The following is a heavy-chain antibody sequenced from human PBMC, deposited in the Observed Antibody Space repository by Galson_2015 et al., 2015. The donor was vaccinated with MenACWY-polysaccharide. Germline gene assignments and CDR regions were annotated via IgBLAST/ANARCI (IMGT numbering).Heavy chain of an antibody. V-gene: IGHV3-33*01. CDR3: AREGSRIVFHASDT. D-gene: IGHD6-13*01. CDR1: GSRVSSSG. Sequence: SLRISCAASGSRVSSSGMHWVRQAPGEGLEWVAVIQNDGSKILYADSVKGRFTIARVKSKSTLCLEMNSLGAEDTAVYYCAREGSRIVFHASDTWGQGTMVTVSS. CDR2: IQNDGSKI. J-gene: IGHJ3*02.